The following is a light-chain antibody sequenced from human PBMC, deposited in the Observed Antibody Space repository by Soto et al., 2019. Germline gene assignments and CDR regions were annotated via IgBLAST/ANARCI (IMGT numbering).Light chain of an antibody. V-gene: IGKV3-11*01. J-gene: IGKJ1*01. Sequence: EYVLTQSPASLSLSPGERATLSFRAGQSVSSYLAWYQQTPGQAPRPLICGASNKATRLPPRYRGGGSRTDFTLTISSLEPEDCSVYNCQQRSDSWKFGQGTKGDIK. CDR3: QQRSDSWK. CDR1: QSVSSY. CDR2: GAS.